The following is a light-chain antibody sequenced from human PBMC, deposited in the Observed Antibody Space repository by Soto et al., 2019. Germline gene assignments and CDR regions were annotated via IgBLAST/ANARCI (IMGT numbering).Light chain of an antibody. CDR2: GAS. V-gene: IGKV3-20*01. Sequence: EIVLTQSPGTLSLSPGERATLSCRASQSVSSSYLAWYQQKPGQAPRLLIYGASSRPTGIPDRFSGSGSGTTFTLTISRLEPEDFAVYYCQQYGSSSTFGQGTRLENK. CDR3: QQYGSSST. CDR1: QSVSSSY. J-gene: IGKJ5*01.